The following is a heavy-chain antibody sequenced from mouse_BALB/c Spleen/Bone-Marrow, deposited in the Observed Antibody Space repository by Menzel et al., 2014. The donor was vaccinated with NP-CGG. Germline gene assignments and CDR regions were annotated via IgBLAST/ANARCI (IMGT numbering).Heavy chain of an antibody. CDR2: IDPANGNT. CDR1: GFNIKDTY. D-gene: IGHD1-1*01. J-gene: IGHJ1*01. V-gene: IGHV14-3*02. Sequence: VQLQQSGAELVKPGASVKLSCTASGFNIKDTYMHWVKQRPEQGLEGIGRIDPANGNTKYDPKFQGKATITADTSSNTAYLQLSSLTSEDTAVYYCARGYGSSYGTGYFDVWGAGTTVTVSS. CDR3: ARGYGSSYGTGYFDV.